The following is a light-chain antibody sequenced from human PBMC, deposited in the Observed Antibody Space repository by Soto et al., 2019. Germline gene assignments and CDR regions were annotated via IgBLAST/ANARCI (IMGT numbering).Light chain of an antibody. CDR2: DAS. Sequence: DIVLTQSPATLSLSPGERATLSCRASQSVSSYLAWYQQKPGQAPRLLISDASNRATGIPARFSGSGSGTDFTLTISSLEPEDFAVYYCQHRSIWPAFGQGTRLEIK. CDR1: QSVSSY. V-gene: IGKV3-11*01. J-gene: IGKJ5*01. CDR3: QHRSIWPA.